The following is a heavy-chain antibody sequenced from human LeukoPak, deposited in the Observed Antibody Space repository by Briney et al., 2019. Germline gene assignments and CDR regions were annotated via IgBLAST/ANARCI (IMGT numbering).Heavy chain of an antibody. Sequence: GGSLRLSCAASGFTFSNYDMSWVRQAPGKGLEWVSYITSGSSTIYYADSVKGRFTISRDNAKNSLYLQMNSLRAEDTAVYYCAYSSGWYYFDYWGQGTLVTVSS. D-gene: IGHD6-19*01. CDR1: GFTFSNYD. J-gene: IGHJ4*02. CDR2: ITSGSSTI. V-gene: IGHV3-48*04. CDR3: AYSSGWYYFDY.